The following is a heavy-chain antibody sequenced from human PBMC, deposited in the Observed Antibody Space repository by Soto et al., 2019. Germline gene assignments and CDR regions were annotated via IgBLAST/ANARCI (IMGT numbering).Heavy chain of an antibody. CDR2: INADGGET. J-gene: IGHJ4*01. D-gene: IGHD2-21*01. V-gene: IGHV3-74*01. CDR1: GFTFSSHW. Sequence: GGSLRLSCAGSGFTFSSHWMHWVRRVPGRGLVWVSRINADGGETNYDDSVVGRFTISRDNPKNTQYLQMNSLRAEDTAVYYCAKDGEGFWGHGTLATVSS. CDR3: AKDGEGF.